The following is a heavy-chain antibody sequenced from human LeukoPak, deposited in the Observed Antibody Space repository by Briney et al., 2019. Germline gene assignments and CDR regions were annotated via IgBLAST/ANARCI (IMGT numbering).Heavy chain of an antibody. Sequence: PSETLSLTCTVSGGSVSSGSYYWSWIRQPPGKGPEWIGYIYYSGSTNYNPSLKSRVTISVDTSKNQFSLKLSSVTAADTAVYYCARDRSGRYFEGNWFDPWGQGTLVTVSS. J-gene: IGHJ5*02. V-gene: IGHV4-61*01. CDR2: IYYSGST. D-gene: IGHD3-9*01. CDR3: ARDRSGRYFEGNWFDP. CDR1: GGSVSSGSYY.